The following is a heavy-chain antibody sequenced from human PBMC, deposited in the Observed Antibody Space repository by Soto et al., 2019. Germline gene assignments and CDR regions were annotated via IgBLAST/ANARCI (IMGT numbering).Heavy chain of an antibody. D-gene: IGHD6-19*01. CDR2: INAGNGNT. CDR3: ARDLAAVAGTIDY. CDR1: GYTFTSYA. J-gene: IGHJ4*02. V-gene: IGHV1-3*01. Sequence: GASVKVSCKASGYTFTSYAMHWVRQAPGQRLEWMGWINAGNGNTKHSQKFQGRVTITRDTSASTAYMERSSLRSEDTAVYYCARDLAAVAGTIDYWGKGTLVTVSS.